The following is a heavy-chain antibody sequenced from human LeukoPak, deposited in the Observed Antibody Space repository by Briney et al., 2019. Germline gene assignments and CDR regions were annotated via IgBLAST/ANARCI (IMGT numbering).Heavy chain of an antibody. D-gene: IGHD3-22*01. CDR3: VRDWGYDSSGYWQKYFDT. CDR2: INSDGSST. J-gene: IGHJ4*02. Sequence: GGSLRLSCAASGFTFSSYWMHWVRQAPGKGLVWVSRINSDGSSTRYADSVKGRFTISRDNAKNTLYLQMNSLRAEDTAVYYCVRDWGYDSSGYWQKYFDTWGQGTLVTVSS. V-gene: IGHV3-74*01. CDR1: GFTFSSYW.